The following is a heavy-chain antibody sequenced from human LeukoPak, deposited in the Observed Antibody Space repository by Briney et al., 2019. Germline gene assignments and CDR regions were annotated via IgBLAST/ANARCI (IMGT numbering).Heavy chain of an antibody. D-gene: IGHD3-22*01. CDR2: ISGSGGST. Sequence: GRSLRLSCAASGFTFSSYAMSWVRQAPGKGLEWVSAISGSGGSTYYADSVKGRFTISRDNSKNTLYLQMNSLRAEDTAVYYCAKAGNYYDSSGYYHGLDYWGQGTLVTVSS. J-gene: IGHJ4*02. CDR3: AKAGNYYDSSGYYHGLDY. CDR1: GFTFSSYA. V-gene: IGHV3-23*01.